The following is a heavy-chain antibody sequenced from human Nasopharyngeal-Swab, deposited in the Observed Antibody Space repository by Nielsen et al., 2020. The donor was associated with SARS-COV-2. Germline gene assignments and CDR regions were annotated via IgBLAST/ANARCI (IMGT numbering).Heavy chain of an antibody. D-gene: IGHD3-22*01. Sequence: GGSLRLSCAASGFTFSSYAMHWVRQAPGKGLEWVAVISYDGSNKYYADSVKGRFTISRDNSKNTLYLQMNSLRAEDTAVYYCAKDDRITMISVVTIFDSWGQGTLVTVSS. J-gene: IGHJ4*02. CDR3: AKDDRITMISVVTIFDS. CDR1: GFTFSSYA. CDR2: ISYDGSNK. V-gene: IGHV3-30-3*01.